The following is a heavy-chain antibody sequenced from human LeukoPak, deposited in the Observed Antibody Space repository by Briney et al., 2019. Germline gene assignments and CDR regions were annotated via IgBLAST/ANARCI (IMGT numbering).Heavy chain of an antibody. CDR1: GGSISSGDYY. V-gene: IGHV4-30-4*08. CDR3: ARDRLGDPIDY. J-gene: IGHJ4*02. Sequence: SQTLSLTCTVSGGSISSGDYYWSWIRQPPGKGLEWIGYIYCSGSTYYNPSLKSRVTISVDTSKNQFSLKLSSVTAADTAVYYCARDRLGDPIDYWGQGTLVTVSS. D-gene: IGHD3-16*01. CDR2: IYCSGST.